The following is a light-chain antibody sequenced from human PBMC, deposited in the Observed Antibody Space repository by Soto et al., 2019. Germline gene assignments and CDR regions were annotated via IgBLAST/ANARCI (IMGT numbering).Light chain of an antibody. CDR3: QQRSNWPPIT. CDR2: DAS. CDR1: QSVITY. V-gene: IGKV3-11*01. Sequence: EIVLTQSPATLSLSPGERATLSCRASQSVITYLAWYQQKPGQAPRLLIYDASNRATGIPARFSGSGSGTDFTLTISSLEPEDFAVYYCQQRSNWPPITFGQGTRLEIK. J-gene: IGKJ5*01.